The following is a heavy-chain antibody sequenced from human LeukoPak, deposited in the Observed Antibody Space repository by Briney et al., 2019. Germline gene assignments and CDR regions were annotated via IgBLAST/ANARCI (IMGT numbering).Heavy chain of an antibody. CDR3: ARASYYGSEIDS. Sequence: ASVKVSCKASGYTFTAYYMHWVRRAPGQGLEWMGRINPNSGGTNFAQKFQGRVTITRDTSISTAYMELSRLRSDDTAVYYCARASYYGSEIDSWGQGTLVTVSS. CDR1: GYTFTAYY. V-gene: IGHV1-2*06. D-gene: IGHD3-10*01. CDR2: INPNSGGT. J-gene: IGHJ4*02.